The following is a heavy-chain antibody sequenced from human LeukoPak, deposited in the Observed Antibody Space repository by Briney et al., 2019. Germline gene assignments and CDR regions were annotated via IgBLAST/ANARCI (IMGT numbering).Heavy chain of an antibody. CDR2: IGVFNGNR. J-gene: IGHJ4*02. V-gene: IGHV1-18*01. Sequence: ASVKVSCKTSGYTFSRYGFSWVRQAPGQGLEWIGWIGVFNGNRNYAKSVQGRITLTADASTNTTYMELRSLTSDDTAVYFCGRDWDWHVQFWGQGTLITVSS. CDR3: GRDWDWHVQF. CDR1: GYTFSRYG. D-gene: IGHD1-26*01.